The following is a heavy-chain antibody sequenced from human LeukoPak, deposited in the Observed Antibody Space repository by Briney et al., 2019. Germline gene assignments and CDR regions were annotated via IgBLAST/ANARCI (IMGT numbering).Heavy chain of an antibody. D-gene: IGHD1-26*01. J-gene: IGHJ4*02. V-gene: IGHV1-24*01. CDR1: GHTLTELS. CDR2: FDPEDGER. Sequence: ASVKVSCKVSGHTLTELSIHWVRQAPGKGLEWMGGFDPEDGERMYAQRSQGRVTMTEDTSTDTAYMELSSLKSEDTAVYYCATDGLVGPTQFDYWGQGTLVTVSS. CDR3: ATDGLVGPTQFDY.